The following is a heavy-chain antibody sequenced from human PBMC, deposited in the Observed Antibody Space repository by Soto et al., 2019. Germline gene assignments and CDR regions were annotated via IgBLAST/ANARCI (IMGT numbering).Heavy chain of an antibody. CDR3: ATRDAGRVY. CDR1: GVSIGSHDW. D-gene: IGHD2-2*01. J-gene: IGHJ4*02. V-gene: IGHV4-4*02. Sequence: QVQLQESGPGLVKPSGTLSLTCAVSGVSIGSHDWWTWVRQPPGKGLEWIGESHQSGNTNYNSSLESRATISLDTSKNHFSLQLSSVTVADTAVYYCATRDAGRVYWGQGTRVTVSS. CDR2: SHQSGNT.